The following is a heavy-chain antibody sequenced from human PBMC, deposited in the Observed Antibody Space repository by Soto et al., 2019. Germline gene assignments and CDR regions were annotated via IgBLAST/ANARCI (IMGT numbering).Heavy chain of an antibody. D-gene: IGHD6-13*01. V-gene: IGHV4-39*01. CDR3: AIHGRAAAGTGWFAP. Sequence: SETLSLTCTVSGGSISSSSYYWGWIRQPPRKGLEWIGSIYYSGSTYYNPSLKSRVTISVDTSKNQFSLKLSSVTAADTAVYYCAIHGRAAAGTGWFAPWAQGTLVTVSS. CDR1: GGSISSSSYY. CDR2: IYYSGST. J-gene: IGHJ5*01.